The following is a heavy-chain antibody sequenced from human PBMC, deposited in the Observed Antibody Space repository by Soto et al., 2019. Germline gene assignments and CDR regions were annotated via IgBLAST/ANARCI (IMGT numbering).Heavy chain of an antibody. V-gene: IGHV1-69*06. Sequence: SVKVSCKASGGTFSNYAISWVRQAPGQGLEWMGGIIPIFNTANYAQKFQGRVTITADKSTSTAYMELSSLRSEDTVVYYCARGLVVPAGIRYYYYGMDVWGQGTTVTV. CDR3: ARGLVVPAGIRYYYYGMDV. CDR1: GGTFSNYA. CDR2: IIPIFNTA. J-gene: IGHJ6*02. D-gene: IGHD2-2*01.